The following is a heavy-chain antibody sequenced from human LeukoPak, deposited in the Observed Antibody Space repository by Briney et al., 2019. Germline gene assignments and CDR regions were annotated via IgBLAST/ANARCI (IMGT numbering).Heavy chain of an antibody. V-gene: IGHV3-66*01. CDR3: ARGGLVGANLADY. Sequence: GGSLRLSCASSTFTVSSNYMSWVRQAPGKGLEWVSIIYSVGNTYYADSVKGRFTISRDNSKNTLYLQMNSLRVEDTAVYYCARGGLVGANLADYWGQGTLVTVSS. D-gene: IGHD1-26*01. CDR2: IYSVGNT. CDR1: TFTVSSNY. J-gene: IGHJ4*02.